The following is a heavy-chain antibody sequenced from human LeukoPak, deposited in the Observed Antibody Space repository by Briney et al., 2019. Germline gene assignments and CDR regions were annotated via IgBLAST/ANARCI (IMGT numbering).Heavy chain of an antibody. CDR3: ARGRVAATSVTSY. V-gene: IGHV4-59*12. CDR2: IYYSGST. CDR1: GGSISSYY. J-gene: IGHJ4*02. Sequence: PSETLSFTCTVSGGSISSYYWSWIRQPPGKGLEWIGYIYYSGSTNYNPSLKSRVTISVDTSKNQLSLKLSSVTAADTAVYYCARGRVAATSVTSYWGQGTLVTVSS. D-gene: IGHD2-15*01.